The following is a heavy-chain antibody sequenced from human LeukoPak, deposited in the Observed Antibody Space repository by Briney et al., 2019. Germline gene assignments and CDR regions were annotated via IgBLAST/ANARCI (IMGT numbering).Heavy chain of an antibody. Sequence: SETLSLTCAVYGGSFSGYYWSWIRQPPGKGLEWIGEINHSGSTNYNPSLKSRVTVSVDTSKNQFSLKLSSVTAADTAVYYCARFYYDSSGYYYVAYWGQGTLVTVSS. V-gene: IGHV4-34*01. CDR3: ARFYYDSSGYYYVAY. D-gene: IGHD3-22*01. J-gene: IGHJ4*02. CDR1: GGSFSGYY. CDR2: INHSGST.